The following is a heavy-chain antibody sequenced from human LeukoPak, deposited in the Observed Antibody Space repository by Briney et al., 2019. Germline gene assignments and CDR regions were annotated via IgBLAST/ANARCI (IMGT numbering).Heavy chain of an antibody. Sequence: PSETLSLTCTVSGDSISSYYWSWIRQPAGKGLEWIGRIYTSGITNYNPSLKSRVTMSVDTSKNQFSLKLSSVTAADTAVYYCARDHRGRSSGWYYFDYWGQGTLVTVSS. V-gene: IGHV4-4*07. D-gene: IGHD6-19*01. J-gene: IGHJ4*02. CDR1: GDSISSYY. CDR3: ARDHRGRSSGWYYFDY. CDR2: IYTSGIT.